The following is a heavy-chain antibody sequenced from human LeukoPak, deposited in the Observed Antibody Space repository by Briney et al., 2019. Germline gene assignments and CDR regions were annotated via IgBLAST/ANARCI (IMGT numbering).Heavy chain of an antibody. CDR3: ARDLGYGYYFYYYLDV. CDR1: GGSIGGYY. V-gene: IGHV4-61*02. J-gene: IGHJ6*03. CDR2: IHASGNT. D-gene: IGHD5-18*01. Sequence: PSQTLSLTCTVSGGSIGGYYWTWIRQPAGKGLEYLGRIHASGNTYYNPSLNSRVAISIDTSKNQFSLKVSSVAAADTAVYYCARDLGYGYYFYYYLDVWGKGTTVTVSS.